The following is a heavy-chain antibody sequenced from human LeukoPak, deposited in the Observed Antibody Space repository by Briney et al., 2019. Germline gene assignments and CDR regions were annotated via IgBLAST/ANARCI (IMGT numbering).Heavy chain of an antibody. J-gene: IGHJ4*02. CDR1: GYTFTSYA. D-gene: IGHD3-10*01. Sequence: ASVKVSCKASGYTFTSYAMHWVRQAPGQRLEWMGWINAGNGNTKYSQKFQGRVTITRDTSASTAYMELSSLRSEDTAVYYCARDTGPVPGVILYWGQGTLVTVSS. V-gene: IGHV1-3*01. CDR3: ARDTGPVPGVILY. CDR2: INAGNGNT.